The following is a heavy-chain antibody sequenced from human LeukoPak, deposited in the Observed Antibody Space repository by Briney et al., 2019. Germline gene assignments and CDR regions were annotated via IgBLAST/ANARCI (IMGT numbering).Heavy chain of an antibody. CDR1: GYTFTSYV. V-gene: IGHV1-18*01. CDR2: ISAYNGNT. Sequence: GASVKVSCKASGYTFTSYVISWVRQAPGQGLEWMGWISAYNGNTNYAQKLQGRVTMTTDTSTSTAYMELRSLRSDDTAVYYCARAPYSSGWYGYYYYYMDAWVKGTTVTVSS. CDR3: ARAPYSSGWYGYYYYYMDA. D-gene: IGHD6-19*01. J-gene: IGHJ6*03.